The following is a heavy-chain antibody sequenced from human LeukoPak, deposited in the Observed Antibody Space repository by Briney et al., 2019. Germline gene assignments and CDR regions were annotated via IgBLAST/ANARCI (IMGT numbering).Heavy chain of an antibody. CDR3: AREGGPYRPLDY. CDR2: VNLQGST. CDR1: GGSITNSNY. Sequence: SETLSLTCGVSGGSITNSNYWTWVRQPPGKGLEWIGEVNLQGSTNYNPSLMGRVAISVDTSENHISLQLTSVTAADTAVYYCAREGGPYRPLDYSGQGTLVTVSS. V-gene: IGHV4-4*02. J-gene: IGHJ4*02.